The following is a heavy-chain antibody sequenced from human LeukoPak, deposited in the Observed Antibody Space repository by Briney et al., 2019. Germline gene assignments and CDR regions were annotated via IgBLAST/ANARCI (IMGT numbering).Heavy chain of an antibody. CDR1: GCTFDDYA. CDR2: ISWNTGSI. D-gene: IGHD6-19*01. V-gene: IGHV3-9*01. CDR3: ARIGGSVDIGWFFDY. Sequence: PGRSLRLSCAASGCTFDDYAMHWVRQAPGKGLEWVSGISWNTGSIGYADSVKGRFTISRDNAKNPLYLQMNSLRAEDTAVYYCARIGGSVDIGWFFDYWGQGTLVTVSS. J-gene: IGHJ4*02.